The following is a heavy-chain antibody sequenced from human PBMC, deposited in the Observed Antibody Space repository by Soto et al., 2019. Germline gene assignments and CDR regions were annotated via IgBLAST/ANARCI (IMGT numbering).Heavy chain of an antibody. CDR2: IHYSSST. CDR1: GGSINSGNYY. J-gene: IGHJ4*02. D-gene: IGHD1-1*01. V-gene: IGHV4-31*03. Sequence: QVHLQESGPGLVKPSQTLSLICTVSGGSINSGNYYWSWIRQHPGKGLEWIGYIHYSSSTYYNPSLKSRVSISIDMSKNQFSLKLNSVTAADTAVYYCAREGGRGEGYNAVDFWGQGTLVTVSS. CDR3: AREGGRGEGYNAVDF.